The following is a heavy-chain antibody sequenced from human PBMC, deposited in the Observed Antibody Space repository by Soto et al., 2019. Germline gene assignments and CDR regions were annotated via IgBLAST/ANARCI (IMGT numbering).Heavy chain of an antibody. Sequence: SETLSLTCTVSGGSISSYYWSWIRQPPGKGLEWIGYIYYSGSTNYNPSLKSRVTISVDTSKNQFSLKLSSVTAADTAVYYCARDRIFGVDYYGMDVWGQGPTVTVSS. CDR1: GGSISSYY. J-gene: IGHJ6*02. V-gene: IGHV4-59*01. CDR3: ARDRIFGVDYYGMDV. CDR2: IYYSGST. D-gene: IGHD3-3*01.